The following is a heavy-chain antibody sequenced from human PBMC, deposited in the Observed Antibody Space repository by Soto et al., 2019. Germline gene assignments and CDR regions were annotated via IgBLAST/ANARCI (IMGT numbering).Heavy chain of an antibody. Sequence: SETLSLTCTVSGCSISSSSYYWGWIRQPPGKGLEWIGSIYYSGSTYYNPSLKSRVTISVDTSKNQFSLKLSSVTAADTAVYYCARPSKGDYYYYYMDVWGKGTTVTVSS. J-gene: IGHJ6*03. CDR3: ARPSKGDYYYYYMDV. CDR1: GCSISSSSYY. CDR2: IYYSGST. V-gene: IGHV4-39*01.